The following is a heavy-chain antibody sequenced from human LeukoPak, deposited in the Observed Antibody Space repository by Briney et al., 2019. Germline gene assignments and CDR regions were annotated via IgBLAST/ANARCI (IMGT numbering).Heavy chain of an antibody. CDR1: GFTFSSYG. D-gene: IGHD3-9*01. Sequence: GGSLRLSCAASGFTFSSYGMHWVRQAPGKGLEWVAVISEDGSNKYYADSVKGRFTISRDNSKNTLYLQMNSLRAEDTAVYYCAKDRSLHRNYDILTGFDYWGQGTLVTVSS. J-gene: IGHJ4*02. CDR2: ISEDGSNK. CDR3: AKDRSLHRNYDILTGFDY. V-gene: IGHV3-30*18.